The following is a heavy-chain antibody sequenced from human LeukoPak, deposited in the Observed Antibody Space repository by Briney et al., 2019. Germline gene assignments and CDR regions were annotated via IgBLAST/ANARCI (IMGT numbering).Heavy chain of an antibody. D-gene: IGHD3-22*01. J-gene: IGHJ4*02. CDR2: INPSGGST. V-gene: IGHV1-46*01. CDR3: ASAPSSYYYDSSGPYGY. CDR1: GYTFTSYY. Sequence: ASVKVSCTASGYTFTSYYMHWVRQAPGQGLEWMGIINPSGGSTSYAQKFQGRVTMTRDTSMSTVYMELSSLRSEDTAVYYCASAPSSYYYDSSGPYGYWGQGTLVTVSS.